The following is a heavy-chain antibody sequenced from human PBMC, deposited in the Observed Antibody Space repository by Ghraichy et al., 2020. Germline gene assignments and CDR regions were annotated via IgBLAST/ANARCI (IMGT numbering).Heavy chain of an antibody. D-gene: IGHD3-3*01. CDR1: GGSISSGSYY. Sequence: LSLTCTVSGGSISSGSYYWSWIRQPAGKGLEWIGRIYTSGSTNYNPSLKSRVTISVDTSKNQFSLKLSSVTAADTAVYYCARDRSFYDFWSGYQNYYYGMDVWGQGTTVTVSS. CDR2: IYTSGST. V-gene: IGHV4-61*02. J-gene: IGHJ6*02. CDR3: ARDRSFYDFWSGYQNYYYGMDV.